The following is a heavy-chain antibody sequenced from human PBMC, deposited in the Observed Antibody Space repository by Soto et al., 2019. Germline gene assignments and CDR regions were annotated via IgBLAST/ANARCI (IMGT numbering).Heavy chain of an antibody. CDR2: MNPRSGNT. V-gene: IGHV1-8*01. D-gene: IGHD2-15*01. J-gene: IGHJ5*01. CDR3: TRARGAETFDF. Sequence: GVSVKVSCKASGKTFSKYDIHWVRQATGHGLEWMGWMNPRSGNTGYAQNFRGRVTMTRNTAMGTAYMELSSLRYEDTAIYYCTRARGAETFDFWGQGSRVTGSS. CDR1: GKTFSKYD.